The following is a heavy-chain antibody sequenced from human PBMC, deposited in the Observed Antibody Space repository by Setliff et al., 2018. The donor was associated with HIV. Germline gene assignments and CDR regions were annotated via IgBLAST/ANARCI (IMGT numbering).Heavy chain of an antibody. CDR2: IYTSGST. D-gene: IGHD5-18*01. V-gene: IGHV4-59*10. J-gene: IGHJ5*02. CDR3: ARSYSYGYNWFDP. CDR1: GGSFSGYY. Sequence: SETLSLTCAVYGGSFSGYYWSWIRQPAGKGLEWIGRIYTSGSTNYNPSLKSRVTMSVDTSKNQFSLKLSSVTAADTAVYYCARSYSYGYNWFDPWGQGTLVTVSS.